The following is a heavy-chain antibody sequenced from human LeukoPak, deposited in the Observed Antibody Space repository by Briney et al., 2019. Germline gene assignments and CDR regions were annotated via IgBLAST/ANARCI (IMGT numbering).Heavy chain of an antibody. CDR1: GDSISSRDYY. CDR2: IYYSGST. Sequence: PSETLSLTCSVSGDSISSRDYYWSWIRQPPGKGLEWIGYIYYSGSTSYNPSLKSRVTISVDTSKNQFSLKLSSVTAADTAVYYCARDGIAAPGSDYYYYMDVWGKGTTVTVSS. V-gene: IGHV4-30-4*08. CDR3: ARDGIAAPGSDYYYYMDV. D-gene: IGHD6-13*01. J-gene: IGHJ6*03.